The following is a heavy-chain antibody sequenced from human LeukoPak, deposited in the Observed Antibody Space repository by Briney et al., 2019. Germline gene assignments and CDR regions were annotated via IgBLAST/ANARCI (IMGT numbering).Heavy chain of an antibody. Sequence: GGSLRLSCAASGFTFSSYEMNWVRQAPGKGLVWVSRINSDGSSIMYADSVKGRFTISRDNGKNSLDLQMNSLRADDTAVYYCARDTLGEGEDANYAVYYFDYWGQGTVVTVSS. CDR1: GFTFSSYE. V-gene: IGHV3-74*03. J-gene: IGHJ4*02. CDR2: INSDGSSI. CDR3: ARDTLGEGEDANYAVYYFDY. D-gene: IGHD4/OR15-4a*01.